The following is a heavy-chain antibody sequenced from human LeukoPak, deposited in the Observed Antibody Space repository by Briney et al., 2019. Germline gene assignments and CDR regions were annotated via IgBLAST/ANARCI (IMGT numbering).Heavy chain of an antibody. D-gene: IGHD1-26*01. CDR1: GFSFSNYG. V-gene: IGHV3-30*18. CDR2: ISYDGSNK. Sequence: QSGGPLRLSCAASGFSFSNYGMHWVRQAPGKGLEWVAVISYDGSNKNYEESVKGRFTISRDNSKNTLYLQMNSLRAEDTAVYFCAKDPSFNSGSYQYYFDYWGQGTLVTVSS. J-gene: IGHJ4*02. CDR3: AKDPSFNSGSYQYYFDY.